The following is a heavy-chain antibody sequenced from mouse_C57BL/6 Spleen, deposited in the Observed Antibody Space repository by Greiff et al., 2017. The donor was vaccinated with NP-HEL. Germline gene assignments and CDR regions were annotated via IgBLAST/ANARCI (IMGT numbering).Heavy chain of an antibody. D-gene: IGHD2-1*01. J-gene: IGHJ2*01. CDR3: AIPPYGNYFDY. Sequence: EVQLQQSGAELVRPGASVKLSCTASGFNIKDDYMHWVKQRPEQGLEWIGWIDPENGDTEYASKFQGKATITADTSSNTAYLQLSSLTSEDTAVYYCAIPPYGNYFDYWGQGTTLTVSS. CDR2: IDPENGDT. CDR1: GFNIKDDY. V-gene: IGHV14-4*01.